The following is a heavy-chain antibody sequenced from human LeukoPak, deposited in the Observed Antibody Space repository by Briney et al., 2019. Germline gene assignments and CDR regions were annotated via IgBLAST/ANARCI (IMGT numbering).Heavy chain of an antibody. D-gene: IGHD3-10*01. CDR3: ARDRASYYMDV. CDR2: ISSSGSTI. V-gene: IGHV3-48*03. CDR1: GFTFSSYE. Sequence: GGSLRLSCAASGFTFSSYEMNWVRQAPGKGLEWVSYISSSGSTIYYADSVKGRFTISRDNAKNSLYLQMNSLRAEDTAVYFCARDRASYYMDVWGKGTTVTVSS. J-gene: IGHJ6*03.